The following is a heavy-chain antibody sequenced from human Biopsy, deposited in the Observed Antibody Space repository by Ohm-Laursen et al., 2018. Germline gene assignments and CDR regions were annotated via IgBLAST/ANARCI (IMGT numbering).Heavy chain of an antibody. CDR2: IVTFFGTV. D-gene: IGHD3-9*01. CDR3: TSQTPRNPDILTGAFHYDMAV. Sequence: EASVKVSCKFSGGSFSNYAISWVRQAPGQGLEWMGGIVTFFGTVKYAQRFQGRLTISTDRSTDTAYMELSSLTSDDTAVFYCTSQTPRNPDILTGAFHYDMAVWGQGTTVTVSS. V-gene: IGHV1-69*05. J-gene: IGHJ6*02. CDR1: GGSFSNYA.